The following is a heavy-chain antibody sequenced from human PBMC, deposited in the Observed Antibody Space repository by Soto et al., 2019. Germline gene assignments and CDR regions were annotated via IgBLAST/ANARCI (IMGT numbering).Heavy chain of an antibody. V-gene: IGHV5-51*01. CDR1: GYSFTTYW. D-gene: IGHD6-19*01. CDR3: ARRHISGWTGGMDV. J-gene: IGHJ6*02. CDR2: IYPCDSDT. Sequence: PGESLKISCKGSGYSFTTYWIAWVRQMPGKGLEWMGIIYPCDSDTRYSPSFQGQVTISADKSISTTYLQWTSLKASDTAMYYCARRHISGWTGGMDVWGQGTTVTVSS.